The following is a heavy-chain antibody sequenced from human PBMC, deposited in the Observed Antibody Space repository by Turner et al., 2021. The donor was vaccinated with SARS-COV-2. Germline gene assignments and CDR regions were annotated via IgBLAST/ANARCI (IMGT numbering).Heavy chain of an antibody. V-gene: IGHV4-39*01. CDR1: GCSISSSTYY. D-gene: IGHD5-18*01. Sequence: QLQLQESGTGLVQPSETLSLTCPVSGCSISSSTYYWGWIRQHPGKGLEWIGNIYYSGSTYYNPSLKSRVTISVDTSKNQFSLKLSSVTAADTAVYYCARLMDTAMDYYGMDVWGQGTTVTVSS. CDR2: IYYSGST. CDR3: ARLMDTAMDYYGMDV. J-gene: IGHJ6*02.